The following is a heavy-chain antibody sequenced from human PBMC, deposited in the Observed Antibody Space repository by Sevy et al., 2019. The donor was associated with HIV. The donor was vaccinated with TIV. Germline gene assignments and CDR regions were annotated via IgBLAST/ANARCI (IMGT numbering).Heavy chain of an antibody. Sequence: GGSLRLSCAASGFNLSIYGMHWVRQAPGKGLEWVALIYYDESSQYYADSVKGRFTISRDNSKNTLYLQMNSLRVEDTALYYCVRGRDYGNFDYCGQGTLVTVSS. V-gene: IGHV3-33*01. J-gene: IGHJ4*02. CDR2: IYYDESSQ. D-gene: IGHD4-17*01. CDR1: GFNLSIYG. CDR3: VRGRDYGNFDY.